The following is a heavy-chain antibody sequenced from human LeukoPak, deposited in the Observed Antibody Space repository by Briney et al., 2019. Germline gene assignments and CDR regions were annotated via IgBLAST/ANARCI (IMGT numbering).Heavy chain of an antibody. J-gene: IGHJ4*02. CDR2: ISGSGGST. CDR3: ARDSGYRETHFDY. CDR1: GFTLNRYA. V-gene: IGHV3-23*01. Sequence: GGSLRLSCAASGFTLNRYAMSWVRQAPGKGLEWVSAISGSGGSTYYADSVKGRFTISRDNSKNTLYLQMNSQRAEDTAVYYCARDSGYRETHFDYWGQGTLVTVSS. D-gene: IGHD5-12*01.